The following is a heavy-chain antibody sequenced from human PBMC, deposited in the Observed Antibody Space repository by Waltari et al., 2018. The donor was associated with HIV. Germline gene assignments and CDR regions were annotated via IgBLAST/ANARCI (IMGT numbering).Heavy chain of an antibody. J-gene: IGHJ4*02. CDR3: ARGEMGSSTSLGT. V-gene: IGHV3-74*01. D-gene: IGHD2-2*01. Sequence: EVQLVESGGGLVQPGGSLRLSCAASGFTISSYWMHWVRQAPGKGLVWVSRINSDGSTTAYADSVKGRFTISRDNAKNTLYLQMNSLRAEDTAVYYCARGEMGSSTSLGTWGQGTLVTVSS. CDR2: INSDGSTT. CDR1: GFTISSYW.